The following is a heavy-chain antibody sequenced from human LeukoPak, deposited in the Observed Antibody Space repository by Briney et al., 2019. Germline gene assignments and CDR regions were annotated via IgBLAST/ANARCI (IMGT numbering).Heavy chain of an antibody. Sequence: SETLSLTCAVYGGSFSGYYWSWIRQPPGKGLEWIGEITHSGSTNYNPYLKSRVTISVDTSKNQFSLKLSSVAAADTAVYYCASGNLMPASLPLWGSYYYFDGMDVWGQG. J-gene: IGHJ6*02. CDR3: ASGNLMPASLPLWGSYYYFDGMDV. D-gene: IGHD2-2*01. V-gene: IGHV4-34*01. CDR2: ITHSGST. CDR1: GGSFSGYY.